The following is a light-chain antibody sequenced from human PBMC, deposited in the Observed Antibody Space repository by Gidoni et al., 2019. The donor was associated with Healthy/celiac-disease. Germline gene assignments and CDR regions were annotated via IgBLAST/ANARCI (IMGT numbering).Light chain of an antibody. Sequence: DIQMTQSPSSLSASVGDRVTITCQASQDISYYLNWYQQKPGKAPKLLIYDASNLETGVPSRFSGSGSGTDFTFTISSLQPEDIATYYCQQYYNLPLGITFXGXTKVEIK. CDR3: QQYYNLPLGIT. J-gene: IGKJ4*01. CDR2: DAS. V-gene: IGKV1-33*01. CDR1: QDISYY.